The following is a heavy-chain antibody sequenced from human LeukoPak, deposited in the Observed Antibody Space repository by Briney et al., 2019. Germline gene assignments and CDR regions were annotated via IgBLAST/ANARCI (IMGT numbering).Heavy chain of an antibody. D-gene: IGHD6-19*01. CDR1: GGSFSGYY. V-gene: IGHV4-34*01. J-gene: IGHJ4*02. CDR2: INHSGST. CDR3: ARPVSRSSGWYYNY. Sequence: SETLSLTCAVYGGSFSGYYWSWIRQPPGKGLEWIGEINHSGSTNYNPSLKSRVTISVDTSKNQFSLKLSSVTAADTAVYYCARPVSRSSGWYYNYWGQGTLVTVSS.